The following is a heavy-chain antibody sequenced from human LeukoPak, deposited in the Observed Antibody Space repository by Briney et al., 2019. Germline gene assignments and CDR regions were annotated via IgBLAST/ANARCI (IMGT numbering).Heavy chain of an antibody. CDR3: ARRTQGWLLLSNFDY. Sequence: SETLSLTCAVYGGSFSGYYWSWIRQPPGKGLEWIGEIDHSGSTNYNPSLKSRVTISVDTSKNQFSLKLSSVTAADTAVYYCARRTQGWLLLSNFDYWGQGTLVTVSS. J-gene: IGHJ4*02. D-gene: IGHD3-22*01. CDR2: IDHSGST. V-gene: IGHV4-34*01. CDR1: GGSFSGYY.